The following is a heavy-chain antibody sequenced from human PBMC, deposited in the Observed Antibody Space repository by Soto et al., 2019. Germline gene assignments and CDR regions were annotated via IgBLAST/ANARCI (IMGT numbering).Heavy chain of an antibody. CDR1: GFTFSNYG. V-gene: IGHV3-23*01. CDR3: AKGRLAGANVACGV. J-gene: IGHJ3*01. CDR2: IGGDGGGT. D-gene: IGHD6-13*01. Sequence: EMQLLESGGGLVQPGGSLRLSCAASGFTFSNYGMTWVRQAPGKGLEWVAAIGGDGGGTYYADSVKGRFTVSRDDSKSTMYLQMNSLRAEDTDLYYCAKGRLAGANVACGVWGQGTMVTVSS.